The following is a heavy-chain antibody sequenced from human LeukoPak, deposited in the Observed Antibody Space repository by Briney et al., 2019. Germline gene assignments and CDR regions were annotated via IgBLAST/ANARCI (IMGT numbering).Heavy chain of an antibody. D-gene: IGHD4-17*01. J-gene: IGHJ3*02. V-gene: IGHV1-18*01. CDR2: ISAYNGNT. CDR1: GYTFPSYG. CDR3: ARLRWYGDGGHDAFDI. Sequence: GASVKVSCKASGYTFPSYGVTWVQQAPGQGLEWMGWISAYNGNTNYAQKLQGRVTMTTDTSTSTAYMELRSLRSDDTAGYYCARLRWYGDGGHDAFDIWGQGTMVTVSS.